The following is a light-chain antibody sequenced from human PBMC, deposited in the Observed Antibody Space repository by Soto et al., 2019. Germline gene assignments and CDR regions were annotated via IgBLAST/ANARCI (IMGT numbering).Light chain of an antibody. V-gene: IGKV3-20*01. CDR3: QQYGSSQPYT. Sequence: EIVLTQSPGTLSLSPGERATLSCRASQSVNSNYLAWYQQRPGQAPRLLIYGASGRATGIPDRFSGSVSGTDFTLTISRLAPEDFAVYYCQQYGSSQPYTFGPGTKVDIK. CDR1: QSVNSNY. J-gene: IGKJ3*01. CDR2: GAS.